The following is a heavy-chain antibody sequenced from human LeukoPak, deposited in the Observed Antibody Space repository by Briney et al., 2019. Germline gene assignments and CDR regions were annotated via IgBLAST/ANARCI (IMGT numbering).Heavy chain of an antibody. CDR3: ARDWNGYPHDL. D-gene: IGHD3-3*01. Sequence: GGSLRLSCAASGFTFSTYWMSWVRQAPGKGLEWVANIKEDGSEIYYVDSVKGRFTISRDNAKDSLYLQMNSLRAEDTAVYYCARDWNGYPHDLWDQGALVTVSS. CDR2: IKEDGSEI. V-gene: IGHV3-7*01. J-gene: IGHJ4*02. CDR1: GFTFSTYW.